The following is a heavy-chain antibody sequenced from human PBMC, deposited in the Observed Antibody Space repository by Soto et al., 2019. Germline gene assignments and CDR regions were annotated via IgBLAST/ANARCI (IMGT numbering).Heavy chain of an antibody. CDR2: ISHSGTT. Sequence: QMQLHESGPGLVKPSETLSLTCTVSGGAISTSTQWCVWLRRPPGKGLEWFGSISHSGTTNYHPSLQIRVSVSADTAKTQFSLYLGSVTVADTAVYYCSRQADGETPPYGMDVWGQGTRVIVSS. J-gene: IGHJ6*02. D-gene: IGHD2-15*01. CDR1: GGAISTSTQW. V-gene: IGHV4-39*01. CDR3: SRQADGETPPYGMDV.